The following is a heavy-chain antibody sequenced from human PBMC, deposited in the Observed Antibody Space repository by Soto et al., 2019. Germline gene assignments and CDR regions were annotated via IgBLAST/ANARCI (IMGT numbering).Heavy chain of an antibody. CDR1: GFTFSSYG. D-gene: IGHD4-17*01. V-gene: IGHV3-33*01. CDR3: ARRPPTDYGDYGMDV. J-gene: IGHJ6*02. Sequence: QVQLVESGGGVVQPGRSLRLSCAASGFTFSSYGMHWVRQAPGKGLEWVAVIWYDGSNKYYADSVKGRFTISRDNSKNTLYLQMNGLRAEDTAVYYCARRPPTDYGDYGMDVWGQGTTVTVSS. CDR2: IWYDGSNK.